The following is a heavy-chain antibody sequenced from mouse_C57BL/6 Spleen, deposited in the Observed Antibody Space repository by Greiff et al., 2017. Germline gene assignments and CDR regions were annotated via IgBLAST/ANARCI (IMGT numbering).Heavy chain of an antibody. J-gene: IGHJ3*01. CDR2: FYPGSGST. CDR3: TKREGGDLYYYFAY. CDR1: GYTFTEYT. D-gene: IGHD1-1*01. Sequence: VQLQESGAELVKPGASVKLSCKASGYTFTEYTINWVKQRSGQGLEWIGWFYPGSGSTKYNEKFKDKATLTADKSSSTVYMELSRLTSEDSAVCFCTKREGGDLYYYFAYWGQGTLVTVSA. V-gene: IGHV1-62-2*01.